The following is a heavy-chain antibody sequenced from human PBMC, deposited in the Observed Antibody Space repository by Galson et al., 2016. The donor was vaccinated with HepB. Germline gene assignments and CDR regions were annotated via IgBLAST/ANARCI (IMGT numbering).Heavy chain of an antibody. Sequence: QSGAEVKKSGESLKISCRGSGYSFTNYWIGWVRQMPGKGLEWMGIIYPGDSETRYSPSFQGQVTTSADKSISTAYLQWSSLKASDTAMYYCARSNTLTPLGYFDYWGQGTLVTVSS. D-gene: IGHD2-15*01. CDR2: IYPGDSET. CDR3: ARSNTLTPLGYFDY. V-gene: IGHV5-51*01. CDR1: GYSFTNYW. J-gene: IGHJ4*02.